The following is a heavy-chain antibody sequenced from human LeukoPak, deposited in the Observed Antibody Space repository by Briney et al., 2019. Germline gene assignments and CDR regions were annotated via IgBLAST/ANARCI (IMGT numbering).Heavy chain of an antibody. CDR3: ARAPPRDGYTYLFDY. Sequence: PSETLSLTCTVSGGSISSYYWSWIRQPPGKGLEWIGYIYYSGSTNYNPSLKSRVTISVDTSKNQFSLKLSSVTAADTAVYYCARAPPRDGYTYLFDYWGQGTLVTVSS. D-gene: IGHD5-24*01. CDR2: IYYSGST. CDR1: GGSISSYY. J-gene: IGHJ4*02. V-gene: IGHV4-59*01.